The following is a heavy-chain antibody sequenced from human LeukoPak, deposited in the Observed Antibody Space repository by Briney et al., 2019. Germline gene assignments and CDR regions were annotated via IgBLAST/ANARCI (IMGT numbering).Heavy chain of an antibody. J-gene: IGHJ4*02. CDR1: GYSFTSHW. Sequence: HGESLKISCKGSGYSFTSHWIGWVRQMPGKGVEWMGIVNPDDSDTIYSPSFQGQVTISADESITTAYLQWSSLKASDTAMYYCARLRWPRGGRSSFDYWGQGALVTVSS. D-gene: IGHD3-10*01. CDR3: ARLRWPRGGRSSFDY. CDR2: VNPDDSDT. V-gene: IGHV5-51*01.